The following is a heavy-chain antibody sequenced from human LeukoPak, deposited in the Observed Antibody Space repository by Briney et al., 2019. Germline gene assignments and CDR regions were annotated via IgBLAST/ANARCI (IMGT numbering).Heavy chain of an antibody. CDR3: ARTSGGYYDSSGYYVAAYFQH. Sequence: ASVKVSCKASGYTFTSYYMHWVRQAPGQGLEWMGIINPSGGSTSYAQKFQGRVTMTRDTSTSTVYMELSSLRSEDTAVYYCARTSGGYYDSSGYYVAAYFQHWGQGTLVTVSS. V-gene: IGHV1-46*01. CDR2: INPSGGST. J-gene: IGHJ1*01. CDR1: GYTFTSYY. D-gene: IGHD3-22*01.